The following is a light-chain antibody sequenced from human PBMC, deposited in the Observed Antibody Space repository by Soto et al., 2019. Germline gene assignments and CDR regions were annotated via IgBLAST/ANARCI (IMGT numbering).Light chain of an antibody. CDR3: QQYAGSPT. CDR2: GAS. J-gene: IGKJ5*01. Sequence: EIVLTQSPGTLSLSPGERATRSCWASQSVASTYLGWYQQTPGQAPRLLIYGASSRATGIPDRFSGSGSGTDFTLTISRLEPEDFALYYCQQYAGSPTFGQGTRLEIK. V-gene: IGKV3-20*01. CDR1: QSVASTY.